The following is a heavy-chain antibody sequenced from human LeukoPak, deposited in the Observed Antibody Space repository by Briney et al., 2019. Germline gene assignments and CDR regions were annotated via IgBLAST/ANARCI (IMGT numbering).Heavy chain of an antibody. CDR2: ILPSGQT. Sequence: SETLSLTCTVSGGSLSNYYWNWIRQPAGRELEWIGRILPSGQTTYNPSLKSRVTMSLDTSKNQVSLKLNSVTDADTAVYYCTRGREYGDYLDYWGQGTLVTVSS. J-gene: IGHJ4*02. CDR1: GGSLSNYY. D-gene: IGHD2/OR15-2a*01. V-gene: IGHV4-4*07. CDR3: TRGREYGDYLDY.